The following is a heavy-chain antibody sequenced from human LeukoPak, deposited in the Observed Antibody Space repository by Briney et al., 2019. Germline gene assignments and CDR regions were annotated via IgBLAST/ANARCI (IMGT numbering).Heavy chain of an antibody. Sequence: SETLSLTCAVYGGSFSGYYWSWIRQPPGKGLEWIGEINHSGSTNYNPSLKSRVTISVDTPNNQYSLTLSSVTAADAAVYYCGGAGWIQSRFDYWGQGTLVTVSS. CDR2: INHSGST. J-gene: IGHJ4*02. V-gene: IGHV4-34*01. D-gene: IGHD5-24*01. CDR3: GGAGWIQSRFDY. CDR1: GGSFSGYY.